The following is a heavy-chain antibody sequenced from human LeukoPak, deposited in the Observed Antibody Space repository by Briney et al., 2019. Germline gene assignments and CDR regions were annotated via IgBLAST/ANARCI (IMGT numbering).Heavy chain of an antibody. D-gene: IGHD3-22*01. CDR1: GFSFSTYS. J-gene: IGHJ4*02. V-gene: IGHV3-48*02. Sequence: GGSLRLSCAASGFSFSTYSLNWVRQAPGKGLEWVSHISSSSTIYYAASVKGRFTISRDNAKNSLYLQMNSLSDEDTAVYYCARVGNSGYYFFDYWGQGTLVTVSS. CDR3: ARVGNSGYYFFDY. CDR2: ISSSSTI.